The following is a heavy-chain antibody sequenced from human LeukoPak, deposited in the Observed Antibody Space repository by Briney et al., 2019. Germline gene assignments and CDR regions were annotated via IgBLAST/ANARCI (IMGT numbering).Heavy chain of an antibody. Sequence: PGGSLRLSCAASGFTFSSYGMHWVRHAPGKGLEWVAFIRYDGSNKYYADSVKGRFTISRDNSKNTLYLQMNSLRAEDTAVYYCAKDIVPAAMLFDYWGQGTLVTVSS. D-gene: IGHD2-2*01. CDR1: GFTFSSYG. V-gene: IGHV3-30*02. CDR2: IRYDGSNK. J-gene: IGHJ4*02. CDR3: AKDIVPAAMLFDY.